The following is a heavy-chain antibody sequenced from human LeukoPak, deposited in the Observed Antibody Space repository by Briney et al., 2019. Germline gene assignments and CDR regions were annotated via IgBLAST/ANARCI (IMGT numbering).Heavy chain of an antibody. D-gene: IGHD6-19*01. Sequence: PSETLSLTCTVSGGSISSYYWSWIRQPAGKGLEWIGRIYTSGSTNYNPSLKSRVTMSVDTSKNQFSLKLSSVTAADTAVYYCARYSGYSSGWYFWFDPWGQGTLVTVSS. CDR1: GGSISSYY. J-gene: IGHJ5*02. CDR2: IYTSGST. V-gene: IGHV4-4*07. CDR3: ARYSGYSSGWYFWFDP.